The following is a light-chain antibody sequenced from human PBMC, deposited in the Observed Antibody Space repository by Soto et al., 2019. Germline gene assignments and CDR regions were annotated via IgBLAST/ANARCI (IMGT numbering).Light chain of an antibody. J-gene: IGLJ3*02. V-gene: IGLV2-14*03. Sequence: QSVLTQPTSVSGSPGPSITISCTGVSSDIGGYNHVSWYQQHPGNVPRLIIYDVDNRPLGISNRFSGSQSGNTASLSISGLQAEDEADYYCCAYTARTTLSWVFGGGTKVTVL. CDR1: SSDIGGYNH. CDR2: DVD. CDR3: CAYTARTTLSWV.